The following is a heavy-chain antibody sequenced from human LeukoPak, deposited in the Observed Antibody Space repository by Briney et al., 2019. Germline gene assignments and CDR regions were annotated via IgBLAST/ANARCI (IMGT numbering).Heavy chain of an antibody. D-gene: IGHD3-3*01. Sequence: SETLSLTCAVYGGSFSGYYWSWIRQPPGKGLEWIGEINHSGSTNYNPSLKSRVTISVDTSKNQFSLKLSSVTAADTAVYYCARGRAPGYYDFWSGYFSFDYWGQGTLVTVSS. CDR2: INHSGST. V-gene: IGHV4-34*01. CDR1: GGSFSGYY. CDR3: ARGRAPGYYDFWSGYFSFDY. J-gene: IGHJ4*02.